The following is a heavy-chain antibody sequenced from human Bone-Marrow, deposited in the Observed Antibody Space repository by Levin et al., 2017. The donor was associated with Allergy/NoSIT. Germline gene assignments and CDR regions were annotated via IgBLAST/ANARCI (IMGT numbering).Heavy chain of an antibody. J-gene: IGHJ6*03. CDR3: TRDRVPLYGDFGDYYYYMDV. CDR1: GFAFGDFS. D-gene: IGHD4-17*01. V-gene: IGHV3-49*04. Sequence: PGGSLRLSCTASGFAFGDFSISWVRQAPGKGLEWVGFIRGNSYYAGTTEYAASVKGRFTISRDDSKSIAYLQMDSLKTEDTAVYYCTRDRVPLYGDFGDYYYYMDVWGRGTTVTVPS. CDR2: IRGNSYYAGTT.